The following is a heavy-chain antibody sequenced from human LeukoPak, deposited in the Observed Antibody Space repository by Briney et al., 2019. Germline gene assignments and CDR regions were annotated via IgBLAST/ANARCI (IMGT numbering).Heavy chain of an antibody. D-gene: IGHD3-22*01. Sequence: GGSLRLSCAASGFTFSSYSMNWVRQAPGKGLEWVSSISSSSSYIYYADSVKGLFTISRDNAKNSLYLQMNSLRAEDTAGYYWARDRTACDSSGDHWGQGTLVTVSS. CDR1: GFTFSSYS. V-gene: IGHV3-21*01. J-gene: IGHJ4*02. CDR3: ARDRTACDSSGDH. CDR2: ISSSSSYI.